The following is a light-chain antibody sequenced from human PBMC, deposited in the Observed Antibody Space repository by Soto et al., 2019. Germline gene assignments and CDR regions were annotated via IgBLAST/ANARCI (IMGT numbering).Light chain of an antibody. Sequence: ETLITQSPATLSVSPGERATLSCRASQSVSSNLAWYQQKPGQAPRLLIYGASTRDTGIPDRFSGSGSGTEFTLSISSLQSEDFSVYYCQQYYNWPRTFGQGTKVDIK. CDR2: GAS. CDR1: QSVSSN. V-gene: IGKV3-15*01. CDR3: QQYYNWPRT. J-gene: IGKJ1*01.